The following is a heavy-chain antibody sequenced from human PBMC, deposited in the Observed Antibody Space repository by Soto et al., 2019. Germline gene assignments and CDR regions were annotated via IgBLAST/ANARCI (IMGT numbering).Heavy chain of an antibody. V-gene: IGHV4-61*01. CDR3: VRGEIAAVFLDV. CDR1: GGSVSSGSYY. CDR2: IYYSGST. J-gene: IGHJ6*02. Sequence: SETLSLTCTVSGGSVSSGSYYWSWIRQPPGKGLEWIGYIYYSGSTNYNPSLKSRVTISVDTSRNQFSLKLSSVTAADTAVYYCVRGEIAAVFLDVWGRGTTVTVSS. D-gene: IGHD6-13*01.